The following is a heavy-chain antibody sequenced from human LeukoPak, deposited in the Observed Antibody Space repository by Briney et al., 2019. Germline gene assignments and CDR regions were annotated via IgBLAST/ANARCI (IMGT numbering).Heavy chain of an antibody. CDR2: ISYDGSNK. CDR1: GFTFSSYG. J-gene: IGHJ6*02. D-gene: IGHD6-19*01. V-gene: IGHV3-30*03. CDR3: ATPERGYSSGWYGPYYYGMDV. Sequence: GRSLRLSCAASGFTFSSYGMHWVRQAPGKGLEWVAVISYDGSNKYYADSVKGRFTISRDNSKNTLYLQMNSLRAEDTAVYYCATPERGYSSGWYGPYYYGMDVWGQGTTVTVSS.